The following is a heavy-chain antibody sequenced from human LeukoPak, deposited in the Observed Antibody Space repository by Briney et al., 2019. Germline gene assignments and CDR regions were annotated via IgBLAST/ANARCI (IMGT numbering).Heavy chain of an antibody. Sequence: PGGSLRLSCAASGFTFSSYSMNWVRQAPGKGLEWVSSIGSSSSYIYYADSVKGRFTISRDNAKNSLYLQMNSLRAEDTAVYYCARWGSSCPFDYWGQGTLVTVSS. D-gene: IGHD6-13*01. V-gene: IGHV3-21*01. CDR3: ARWGSSCPFDY. CDR1: GFTFSSYS. CDR2: IGSSSSYI. J-gene: IGHJ4*02.